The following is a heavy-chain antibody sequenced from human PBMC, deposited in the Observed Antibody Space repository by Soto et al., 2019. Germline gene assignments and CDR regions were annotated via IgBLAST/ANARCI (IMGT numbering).Heavy chain of an antibody. D-gene: IGHD2-8*01. Sequence: QGQLVQAGGEVTKPGAAVKVSCNASGYTFISYGISWVRQAPGQGLEWIGWISPYSGHTKEAPKVQGRITLTTETSTGTAYMELRSLASDDTAVYYCARDRCTTAKCYTHHLDGWGQGTTVIVSS. CDR3: ARDRCTTAKCYTHHLDG. CDR1: GYTFISYG. J-gene: IGHJ6*02. CDR2: ISPYSGHT. V-gene: IGHV1-18*04.